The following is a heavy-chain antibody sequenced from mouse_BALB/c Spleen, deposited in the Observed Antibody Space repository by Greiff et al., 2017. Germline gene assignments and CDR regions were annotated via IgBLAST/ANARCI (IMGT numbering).Heavy chain of an antibody. CDR2: IYWDDDK. CDR1: GFSLSTSGMG. V-gene: IGHV8-12*01. CDR3: ARREIHYYGYDAMDY. J-gene: IGHJ4*01. D-gene: IGHD1-2*01. Sequence: QVTLKESGPGILQPSQTLSLTCSFSGFSLSTSGMGVSWIRQPSGKGLEWLAHIYWDDDKRYNPSLKSRLTISKDTSRNQVFLKITSVDTADTATYYCARREIHYYGYDAMDYWGQGTSVTVSS.